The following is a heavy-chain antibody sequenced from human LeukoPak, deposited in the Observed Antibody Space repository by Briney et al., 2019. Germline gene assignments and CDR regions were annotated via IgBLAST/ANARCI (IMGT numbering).Heavy chain of an antibody. CDR1: GFTFSSYA. V-gene: IGHV3-30-3*01. Sequence: GGSLRLSCAASGFTFSSYAMHWVRQAPGKGLEWVAVISYDGSNKYYADSVKGRFTISRDNSKNTLYLQMNSLRAEDMALYYCVKSPAGTAVTTDYFHYWGQGTLVTVSS. CDR2: ISYDGSNK. D-gene: IGHD4-17*01. J-gene: IGHJ4*02. CDR3: VKSPAGTAVTTDYFHY.